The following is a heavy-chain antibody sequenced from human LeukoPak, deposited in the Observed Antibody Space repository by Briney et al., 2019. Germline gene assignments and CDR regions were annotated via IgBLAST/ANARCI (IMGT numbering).Heavy chain of an antibody. CDR3: ARDRAHHGLGTYGDDFYYMDV. CDR2: FHTSGSS. CDR1: GGSFSGYY. V-gene: IGHV4-4*07. D-gene: IGHD3-10*01. J-gene: IGHJ6*03. Sequence: SETLSLTCAVYGGSFSGYYWSWIRQPAGKGLEWIGRFHTSGSSNYNPSLKSRLTMSIGTSKNQFSLKLTSVTAADTAVYYCARDRAHHGLGTYGDDFYYMDVSGKGTTVTVSS.